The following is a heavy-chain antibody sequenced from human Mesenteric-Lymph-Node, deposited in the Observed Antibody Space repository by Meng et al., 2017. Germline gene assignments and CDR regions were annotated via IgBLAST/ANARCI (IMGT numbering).Heavy chain of an antibody. Sequence: GESLKISCAASGFTFSSYEMNWVRQAPGKGLEWVSYISSSGSTIYYADSVKGRFTISRDNAKNSLFLQMNSLRAEDTALYYCARDGSYFDSSGYYYVYYFHYWGQGTLVTVSS. J-gene: IGHJ1*01. CDR2: ISSSGSTI. CDR3: ARDGSYFDSSGYYYVYYFHY. V-gene: IGHV3-48*03. CDR1: GFTFSSYE. D-gene: IGHD3-22*01.